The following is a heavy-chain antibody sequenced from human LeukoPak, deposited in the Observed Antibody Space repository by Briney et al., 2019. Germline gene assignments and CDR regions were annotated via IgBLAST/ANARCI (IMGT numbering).Heavy chain of an antibody. J-gene: IGHJ5*01. CDR1: GASISSTSYY. V-gene: IGHV4-39*01. CDR3: ARVTSSHWYDF. CDR2: IYYGGNT. Sequence: SETLSLTCTVSGASISSTSYYWGWLRQPPGKGLEWIASIYYGGNTYYNPSLKSRVIISVDTSKSQFPLNLSSVTAADTAVYYCARVTSSHWYDFWGQGALVTVSS. D-gene: IGHD4-17*01.